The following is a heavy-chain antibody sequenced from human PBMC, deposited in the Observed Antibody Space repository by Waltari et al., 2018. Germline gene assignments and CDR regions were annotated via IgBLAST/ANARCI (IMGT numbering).Heavy chain of an antibody. CDR2: MIYSGGNT. V-gene: IGHV3-23*03. J-gene: IGHJ4*02. CDR1: GFTFSRHV. D-gene: IGHD1-26*01. Sequence: EVQLLESGGGLVQPGGSLGLSCEASGFTFSRHVMIWVRQAPGKGLEWVSMIYSGGNTYYADSVKGRFTVSRDNSKNTLYLQMNSLRGEDTAVYYCAKGGDSGSYGFFDFWGQGTLVSVSS. CDR3: AKGGDSGSYGFFDF.